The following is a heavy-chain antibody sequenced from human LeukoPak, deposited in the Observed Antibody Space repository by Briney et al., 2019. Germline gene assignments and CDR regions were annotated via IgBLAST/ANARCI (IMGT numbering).Heavy chain of an antibody. Sequence: PGGSLRLSCAASGFTVSSNYMSWVRQAPGKGLEWVSVIYSGGSTYYADSVKGRFTISRDNSKNTLYLQMNSLRAEDTAVYYCARLENIVGDPYFDYWGQGTLVTVSS. V-gene: IGHV3-53*01. D-gene: IGHD1-26*01. CDR2: IYSGGST. CDR3: ARLENIVGDPYFDY. J-gene: IGHJ4*02. CDR1: GFTVSSNY.